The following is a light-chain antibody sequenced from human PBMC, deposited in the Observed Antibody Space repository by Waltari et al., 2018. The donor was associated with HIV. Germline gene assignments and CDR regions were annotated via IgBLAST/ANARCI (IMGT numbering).Light chain of an antibody. CDR3: SSYTSRSTLVV. CDR1: STDVGGFTY. Sequence: HSALTQPPTQSASPVQSIDIPCARTSTDVGGFTYIPWYQQHPGKAPKLIIYDVSNRPSVVSNRVSGSKSGNTASLTISGLQAEDEADYYCSSYTSRSTLVVFGGGTKLTVL. CDR2: DVS. V-gene: IGLV2-14*01. J-gene: IGLJ2*01.